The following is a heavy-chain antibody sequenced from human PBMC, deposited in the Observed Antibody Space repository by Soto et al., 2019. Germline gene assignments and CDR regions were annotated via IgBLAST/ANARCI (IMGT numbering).Heavy chain of an antibody. V-gene: IGHV1-2*02. D-gene: IGHD4-17*01. Sequence: ASVKVSFKASGYSFTDYYMHWIRQAPGQGLEWMGWIAPHRDGTEFAQKFQGRITLTGDTSTSTAYMELKGLTSADTAVYFCARGPYGDNAFDIWGQGTVVT. CDR3: ARGPYGDNAFDI. J-gene: IGHJ3*02. CDR1: GYSFTDYY. CDR2: IAPHRDGT.